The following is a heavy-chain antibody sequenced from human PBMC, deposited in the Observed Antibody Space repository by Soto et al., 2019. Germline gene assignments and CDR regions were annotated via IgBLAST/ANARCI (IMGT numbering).Heavy chain of an antibody. J-gene: IGHJ5*02. V-gene: IGHV1-46*01. CDR2: INPSGGST. Sequence: GASVKVSCKASGYTFTSYYMHWVRQAPGQGLEWMGIINPSGGSTSYAQKFQGRVTMTRDTSTSTVYMELSSLRSEDTAVYYCARDPLPRYSSSWYEGNWFDPWGQGTLVTVS. D-gene: IGHD6-13*01. CDR1: GYTFTSYY. CDR3: ARDPLPRYSSSWYEGNWFDP.